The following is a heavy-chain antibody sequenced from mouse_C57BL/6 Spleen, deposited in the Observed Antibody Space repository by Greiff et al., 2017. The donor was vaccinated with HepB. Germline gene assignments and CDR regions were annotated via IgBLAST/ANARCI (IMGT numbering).Heavy chain of an antibody. CDR2: IDPENGDT. Sequence: VQLKQSGAELVRPGASVKLSCTASGFNIKDDYMHWVKQRPEQGLEWIGWIDPENGDTEYASKFQGKATITADTSSNTAYLQLSSLTSEDTAVYYCTTENLLLRSGAYWGQGTLVTVSA. V-gene: IGHV14-4*01. CDR1: GFNIKDDY. J-gene: IGHJ3*01. CDR3: TTENLLLRSGAY. D-gene: IGHD1-1*01.